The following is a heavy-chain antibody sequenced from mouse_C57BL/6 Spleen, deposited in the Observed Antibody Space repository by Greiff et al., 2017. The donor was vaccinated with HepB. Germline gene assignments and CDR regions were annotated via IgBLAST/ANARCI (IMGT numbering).Heavy chain of an antibody. CDR3: ARDGPYDYDWYFDV. CDR2: ISDGGSYT. D-gene: IGHD2-4*01. Sequence: EVKVVESGGGLVKPGGSLKLSCAASGFTFSSYAMSWVRQTPEKRLEWVATISDGGSYTYYPDNVKGRFTISRDNAKNNLYLQMSHLKSEDTAMYYFARDGPYDYDWYFDVWGTGTTVTVSS. J-gene: IGHJ1*03. CDR1: GFTFSSYA. V-gene: IGHV5-4*01.